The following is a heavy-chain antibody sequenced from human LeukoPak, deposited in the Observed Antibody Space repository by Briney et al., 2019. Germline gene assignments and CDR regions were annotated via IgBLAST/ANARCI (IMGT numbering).Heavy chain of an antibody. CDR1: GFTFSTYA. CDR2: IGGGGGGI. CDR3: AKHWAGDCLPNFDS. J-gene: IGHJ4*02. D-gene: IGHD2-21*01. Sequence: PGGSLRLSCAASGFTFSTYAMTWVRQAPGRGLEWVSVIGGGGGGIQYADSVRGRFTIPRDNYKNIVYLQMHSLRADDTAVYYCAKHWAGDCLPNFDSWGQGTLVTVSS. V-gene: IGHV3-23*01.